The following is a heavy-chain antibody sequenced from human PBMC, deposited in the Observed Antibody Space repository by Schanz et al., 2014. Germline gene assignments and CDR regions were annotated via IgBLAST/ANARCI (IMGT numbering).Heavy chain of an antibody. CDR3: VRVSFADPRLYRGMDRDIDY. D-gene: IGHD5-18*01. V-gene: IGHV3-74*02. CDR1: GFTFSSHW. CDR2: INSVGSNT. Sequence: EVQLVESGGGVVRPGGSLRLSCAASGFTFSSHWMHWVRQDPGKGLVWVARINSVGSNTDYADSVTGRFTISRDNAKNTLYLQMNTLRAEDTAVYYCVRVSFADPRLYRGMDRDIDYWGQGTLVTVSS. J-gene: IGHJ4*02.